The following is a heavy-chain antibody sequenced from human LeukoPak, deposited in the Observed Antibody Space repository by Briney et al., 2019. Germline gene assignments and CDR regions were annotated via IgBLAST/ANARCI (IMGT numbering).Heavy chain of an antibody. CDR1: GLTFGNYG. CDR2: IGGGGYTT. V-gene: IGHV3-23*01. D-gene: IGHD3-10*01. J-gene: IGHJ4*02. CDR3: AEVESSYCRI. Sequence: GGSLRLSCVASGLTFGNYGKNWVRQAPGKGLEWVSSIGGGGYTTYYADSVRGRFTISRDNSKNSMYLQMSSLRAEDTAIYYCAEVESSYCRIWGQGTLVTVSS.